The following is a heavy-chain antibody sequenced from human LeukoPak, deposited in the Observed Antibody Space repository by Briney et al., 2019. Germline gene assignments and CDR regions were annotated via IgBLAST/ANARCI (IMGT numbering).Heavy chain of an antibody. J-gene: IGHJ5*02. CDR1: GFTVSSNY. D-gene: IGHD3-22*01. CDR2: IYSGGST. V-gene: IGHV3-66*01. CDR3: ARDQREDDSSGYYLIHNWFDP. Sequence: GGSLRLSCAASGFTVSSNYMSWVRQAPGKGLEWVSVIYSGGSTYYADSVKGRFTISRDNSKNTLYLQMNSLRAEDTAVYYCARDQREDDSSGYYLIHNWFDPWGQGTLVTVSS.